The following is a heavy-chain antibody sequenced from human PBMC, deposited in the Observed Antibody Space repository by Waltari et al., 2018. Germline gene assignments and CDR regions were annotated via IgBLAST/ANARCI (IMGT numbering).Heavy chain of an antibody. CDR2: INTTAGNP. V-gene: IGHV7-4-1*02. J-gene: IGHJ4*02. Sequence: QVQLVQSGSELKKPGASVKVSCKASGYTFTSYAMNWVRQAPGHGLEWMGLINTTAGNPTYAEGLTGRCVFSLDTSVSTAYLQISSLKAEDTAVYYCARDFTVLLWFRESENIYFDYWGQGTLVTVSS. D-gene: IGHD3-10*01. CDR1: GYTFTSYA. CDR3: ARDFTVLLWFRESENIYFDY.